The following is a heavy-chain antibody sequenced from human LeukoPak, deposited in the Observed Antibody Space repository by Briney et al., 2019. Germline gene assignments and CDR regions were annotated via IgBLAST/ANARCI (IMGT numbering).Heavy chain of an antibody. CDR3: ARDLSFGSLDF. CDR1: GFILSTHG. V-gene: IGHV3-33*01. CDR2: MWYDGSRE. J-gene: IGHJ4*02. Sequence: QTGGSLRLSCAASGFILSTHGMHWVRQAPGKGPEWVAGMWYDGSREDYADSVKGRFTISRDMSKNTLNLQMNSLRVEDTAMFYCARDLSFGSLDFRGQGTLVTVSS. D-gene: IGHD1-26*01.